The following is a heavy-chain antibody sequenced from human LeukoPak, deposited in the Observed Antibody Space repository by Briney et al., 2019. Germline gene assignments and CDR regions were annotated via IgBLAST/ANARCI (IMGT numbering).Heavy chain of an antibody. D-gene: IGHD3-10*01. CDR2: IIPIFGTA. V-gene: IGHV1-69*13. J-gene: IGHJ3*02. CDR1: GGTFSSYA. CDR3: ARSIITMVRGVIIDAFDI. Sequence: SVKVSCKASGGTFSSYAISWVRQAPGQGLEWMGGIIPIFGTANYAQKFQGRVTITADESTSTAYMELSSLRSEDTAVYYCARSIITMVRGVIIDAFDIWGQGTMVTVSS.